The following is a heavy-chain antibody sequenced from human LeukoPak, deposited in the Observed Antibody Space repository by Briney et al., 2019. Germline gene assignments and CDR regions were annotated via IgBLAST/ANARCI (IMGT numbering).Heavy chain of an antibody. J-gene: IGHJ4*02. CDR3: ARAINYNFDY. D-gene: IGHD4-11*01. V-gene: IGHV3-7*04. CDR1: GFTFGTYW. Sequence: GSLSLSCAASGFTFGTYWMTWVRQAPGKGLEWVANINPDGSATYHVDSVKGRFTISRDNAKNSLYLQMVSLRAEDTAVYYCARAINYNFDYWGQGTLVTVSS. CDR2: INPDGSAT.